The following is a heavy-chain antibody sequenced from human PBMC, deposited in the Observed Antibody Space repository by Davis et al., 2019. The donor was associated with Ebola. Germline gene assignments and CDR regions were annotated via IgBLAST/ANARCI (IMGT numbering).Heavy chain of an antibody. V-gene: IGHV4-34*01. D-gene: IGHD2-15*01. CDR2: INQNGLT. CDR3: ARETRYCSGDRCTHLYGMGV. Sequence: MPSETLSLTCEVYGGSISGYYWNWIRQPPGRGLEWLGDINQNGLTNYNSSLKRRVTITVAPSKNQFSLRLTSVTAADTAVYHCARETRYCSGDRCTHLYGMGVWGQGTTVTVSS. CDR1: GGSISGYY. J-gene: IGHJ6*02.